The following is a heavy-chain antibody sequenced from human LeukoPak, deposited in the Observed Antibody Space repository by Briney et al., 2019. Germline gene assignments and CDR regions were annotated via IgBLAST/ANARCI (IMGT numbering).Heavy chain of an antibody. D-gene: IGHD3-10*01. CDR2: IYYSGST. J-gene: IGHJ5*02. CDR3: ARDRPTLWFGEGNWFDP. CDR1: GGSISSYY. Sequence: SETLSLTCTVSGGSISSYYWSWIRQPPGKGLEWMGYIYYSGSTNYNPSLKSRVTISVDTSKNQFSLKLSSVTAADTAVYYCARDRPTLWFGEGNWFDPWGQGTLVTVSS. V-gene: IGHV4-59*01.